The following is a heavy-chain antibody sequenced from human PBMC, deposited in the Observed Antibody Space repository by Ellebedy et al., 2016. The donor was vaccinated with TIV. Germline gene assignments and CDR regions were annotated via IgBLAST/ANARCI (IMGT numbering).Heavy chain of an antibody. V-gene: IGHV3-30*01. CDR3: AKDRTARSSWAKFDY. CDR1: GFTFSTYA. J-gene: IGHJ4*02. D-gene: IGHD6-13*01. CDR2: MSYDGSKK. Sequence: GESLKISCAASGFTFSTYAMHWVRQAPGKGLEWLAVMSYDGSKKYYADSVKGRFTISRDNSKNTLYLQMNSLRPEDTATYFCAKDRTARSSWAKFDYWGQGTLVIVSS.